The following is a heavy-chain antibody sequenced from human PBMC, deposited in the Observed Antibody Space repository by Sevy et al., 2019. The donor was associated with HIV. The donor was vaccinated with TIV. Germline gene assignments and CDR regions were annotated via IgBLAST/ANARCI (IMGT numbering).Heavy chain of an antibody. CDR1: GFTFGDYA. CDR2: IRSKPYGGTT. CDR3: TRAVHGSRGFWSGYWSFDS. J-gene: IGHJ4*02. Sequence: GGSLRLSCTASGFTFGDYAMSWFRQAPGKGLEWVSFIRSKPYGGTTEYAASVKDRFAISRDDSKSVAYLQMNSLKTEDTAVYFCTRAVHGSRGFWSGYWSFDSWGQGTLVTVSS. V-gene: IGHV3-49*03. D-gene: IGHD3-3*01.